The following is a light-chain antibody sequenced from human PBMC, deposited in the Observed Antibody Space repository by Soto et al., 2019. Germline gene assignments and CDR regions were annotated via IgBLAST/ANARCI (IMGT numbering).Light chain of an antibody. V-gene: IGKV1-33*01. CDR2: DAS. Sequence: DIQMTQSPSSLSASVGDRITITCQASQDISNSLNWYQQKLGKAPKLMSYDASNWETGVPSRFSGSGSGTDFTFTSSSLQPEYFATYYCQQYDNLPFTFGQGSKLESK. CDR1: QDISNS. CDR3: QQYDNLPFT. J-gene: IGKJ2*01.